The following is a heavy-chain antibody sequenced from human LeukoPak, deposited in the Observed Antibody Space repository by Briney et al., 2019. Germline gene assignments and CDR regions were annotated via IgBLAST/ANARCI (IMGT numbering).Heavy chain of an antibody. CDR1: GYTFTSYY. CDR3: ARERRKNGGDAAFDI. D-gene: IGHD2-21*02. CDR2: INPSGGST. J-gene: IGHJ3*02. V-gene: IGHV1-46*01. Sequence: ASVKVSCKASGYTFTSYYMHWVRQAPGQGLEWMGIINPSGGSTSYAQKFQGRATMTRDTSTSTVYMELSSLRSEDTAVYYCARERRKNGGDAAFDIWGQGTMVTVSS.